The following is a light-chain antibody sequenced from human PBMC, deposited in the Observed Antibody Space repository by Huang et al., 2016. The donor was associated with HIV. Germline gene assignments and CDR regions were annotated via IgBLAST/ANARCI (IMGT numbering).Light chain of an antibody. Sequence: EVLLTQSPATLSESPGATVTLSCRASQGVSEHVAWYHQRPGQSPRLVIYGASNRASGFPTRFSGRGSGTEFSLTISNLQSEDFAVYFCHQYYTLPRTFGQGTKVEI. J-gene: IGKJ1*01. CDR3: HQYYTLPRT. CDR2: GAS. CDR1: QGVSEH. V-gene: IGKV3-15*01.